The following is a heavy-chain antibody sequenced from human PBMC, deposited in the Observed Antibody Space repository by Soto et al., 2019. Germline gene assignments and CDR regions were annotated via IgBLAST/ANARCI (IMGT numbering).Heavy chain of an antibody. V-gene: IGHV1-18*01. D-gene: IGHD3-22*01. Sequence: QIQLVQSGAEVKKPGASVKVSCKASGYTFTSYGISWVRQAPGQGLEWMGWISAYNGNTNYAQKLQGRVTMTTDTSTSTAYMELRSLRSDDTAVYYCARDTYYYDSSGYWIFDYWGQGTLVTVSS. CDR2: ISAYNGNT. CDR3: ARDTYYYDSSGYWIFDY. CDR1: GYTFTSYG. J-gene: IGHJ4*02.